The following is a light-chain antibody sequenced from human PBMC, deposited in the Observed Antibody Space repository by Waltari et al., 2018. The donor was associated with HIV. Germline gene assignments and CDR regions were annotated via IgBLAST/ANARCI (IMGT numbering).Light chain of an antibody. J-gene: IGLJ2*01. V-gene: IGLV2-14*01. CDR1: SRHVGGYNY. CDR3: SSYTSSSTLV. Sequence: QSALTQPASVSGSPGRSITISCTGTSRHVGGYNYVTWYQQHPGKAPKLSIYDVSNRPSGVSNCFSGSKSGNTASLTISGLQAEDEADYYCSSYTSSSTLVFGGGTKLTVL. CDR2: DVS.